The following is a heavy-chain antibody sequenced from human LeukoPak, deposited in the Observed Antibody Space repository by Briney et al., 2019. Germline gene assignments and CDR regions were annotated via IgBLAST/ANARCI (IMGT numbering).Heavy chain of an antibody. V-gene: IGHV1-3*04. J-gene: IGHJ4*02. CDR3: VKSGYSGYDPDVGY. Sequence: GASVKVSCKASGYSFTTYAIHWVRQAPGQRLEWMGWINTGNGNTKYSQKFEGRVTFTRDTSASTAYMELSSLTSEDTAVYYCVKSGYSGYDPDVGYWGQGTLVSVSS. D-gene: IGHD5-12*01. CDR2: INTGNGNT. CDR1: GYSFTTYA.